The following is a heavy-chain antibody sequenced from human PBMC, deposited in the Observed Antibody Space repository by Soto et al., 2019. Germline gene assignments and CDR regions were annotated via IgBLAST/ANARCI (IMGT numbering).Heavy chain of an antibody. V-gene: IGHV3-23*01. Sequence: PGGSLRLSCAASGFTFSSYAMSWVRQAPGKGLEWVSAISGSGGSTYYADSVKGRFTISRDNSKNTLYLQMNSLRAEDTAVYYCAKDLAVYILTGYDYWGQGTLVTVSS. CDR2: ISGSGGST. D-gene: IGHD3-9*01. CDR3: AKDLAVYILTGYDY. CDR1: GFTFSSYA. J-gene: IGHJ4*02.